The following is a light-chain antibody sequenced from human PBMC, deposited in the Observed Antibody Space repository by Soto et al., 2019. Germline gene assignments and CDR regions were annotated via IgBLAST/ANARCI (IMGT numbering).Light chain of an antibody. CDR2: AAS. CDR3: QQSYSYPRT. Sequence: AIRMTQSPSSFSASTGDRVTITCRASQGISSYLAWYQQKPGKAPKLLIYAASTLQSGVPSRFSGSGSGTDFTLTISCLLSEDSATYYCQQSYSYPRTFGQGTKVEIK. J-gene: IGKJ1*01. V-gene: IGKV1-8*01. CDR1: QGISSY.